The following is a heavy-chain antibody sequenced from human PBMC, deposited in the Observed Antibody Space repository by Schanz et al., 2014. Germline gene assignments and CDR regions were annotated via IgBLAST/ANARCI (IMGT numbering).Heavy chain of an antibody. D-gene: IGHD2-8*02. CDR2: ISPYNGNT. J-gene: IGHJ3*01. CDR1: GYTFTSYG. CDR3: TAMWGYCTAAACQILEVLDV. Sequence: QVQLVQSGAEVKKPGASVKVSCKASGYTFTSYGISWVRQAPGQGLEWMGWISPYNGNTNYAQKLQGRVTMTADTSTTTDYMERRRLRADNTAVYYCTAMWGYCTAAACQILEVLDVWGQGTMVTVSS. V-gene: IGHV1-18*01.